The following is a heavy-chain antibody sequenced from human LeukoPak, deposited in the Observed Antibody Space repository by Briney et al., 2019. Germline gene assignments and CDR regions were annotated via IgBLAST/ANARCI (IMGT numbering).Heavy chain of an antibody. CDR2: IYYSGST. CDR3: ARDRAGYGDYGN. Sequence: SETLSLTCTVSGGSISRYYWSWIRQPPGKGLEWIGYIYYSGSTNYNPSLKSRVTTSVDTSKNQFSLKLSSVTAADTAVYYCARDRAGYGDYGNWGQGTLVTVSS. CDR1: GGSISRYY. D-gene: IGHD4-17*01. V-gene: IGHV4-59*01. J-gene: IGHJ4*02.